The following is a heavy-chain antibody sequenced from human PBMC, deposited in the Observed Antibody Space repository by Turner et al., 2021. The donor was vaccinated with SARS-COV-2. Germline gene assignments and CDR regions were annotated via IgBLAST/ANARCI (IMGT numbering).Heavy chain of an antibody. Sequence: QVHLQQWGAGLLKPSETLSLTCAVYGGSFSGYYWTWIRQPPGKGLEWIGEIHPSGSTYYNPSLKSRVTISQDTSKSQFSQNLSSVTAADTAVYHCSRGDDSRKSGLLWGQGTLVTVSS. V-gene: IGHV4-34*01. J-gene: IGHJ4*02. D-gene: IGHD2-21*02. CDR2: IHPSGST. CDR3: SRGDDSRKSGLL. CDR1: GGSFSGYY.